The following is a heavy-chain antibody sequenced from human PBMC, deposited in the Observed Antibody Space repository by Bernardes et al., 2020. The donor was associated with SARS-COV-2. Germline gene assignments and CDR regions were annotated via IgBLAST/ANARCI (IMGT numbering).Heavy chain of an antibody. CDR1: GFTFRIHS. CDR2: ISSSSGTI. Sequence: GGSLRLSCAASGFTFRIHSMVWVRQAPGKGLEWVSYISSSSGTIYYADSVKGRFTISRDNAKNSLYLQMNSLRAEDTAVYYCARGRPPDIWGQGTMVTVSS. V-gene: IGHV3-48*04. CDR3: ARGRPPDI. J-gene: IGHJ3*02.